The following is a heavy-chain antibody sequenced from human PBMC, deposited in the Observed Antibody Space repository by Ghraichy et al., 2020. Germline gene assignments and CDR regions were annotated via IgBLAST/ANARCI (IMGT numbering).Heavy chain of an antibody. Sequence: SETLSLTCAVSGGSISSSNWWSWVRQPPGKGLEWIGEIYHSGSTNYNPSLKSRVTISVDKSKNQFSLKLSSVTAADTAVYYCARDPSDLPSYYGSGSFWNGGEYYYYYYGMDVWGQGTTVTVSS. CDR1: GGSISSSNW. J-gene: IGHJ6*02. CDR3: ARDPSDLPSYYGSGSFWNGGEYYYYYYGMDV. D-gene: IGHD3-10*01. CDR2: IYHSGST. V-gene: IGHV4-4*02.